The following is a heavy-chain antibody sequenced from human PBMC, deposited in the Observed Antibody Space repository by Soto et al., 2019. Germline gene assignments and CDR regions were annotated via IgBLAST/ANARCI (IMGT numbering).Heavy chain of an antibody. V-gene: IGHV4-59*01. CDR1: GGSISSYY. Sequence: SETLSLTCTVSGGSISSYYWSWIRQPPGKGLEWIGYIYYSGSTNYNPSLKSRVTISVDTSKNQFSLKLSSVTAADTAVYYCARGMVRGVVLNWFDPWGQGTLVTVSS. D-gene: IGHD3-10*01. CDR3: ARGMVRGVVLNWFDP. CDR2: IYYSGST. J-gene: IGHJ5*02.